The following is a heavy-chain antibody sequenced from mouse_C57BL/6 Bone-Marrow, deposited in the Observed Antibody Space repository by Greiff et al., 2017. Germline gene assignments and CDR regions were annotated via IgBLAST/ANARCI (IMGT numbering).Heavy chain of an antibody. CDR2: IYPGDGDT. V-gene: IGHV1-82*01. Sequence: VQLQQSGPELVKPGASVKISCKASGYAFSSSWINWVTPRPGKGLAWLGRIYPGDGDTTYTGKFKGKATLTADKSSSTAYMQLSSLTSEDSAVSCCARWDWDGYFDYWGQGTTLTVSS. CDR1: GYAFSSSW. CDR3: ARWDWDGYFDY. D-gene: IGHD4-1*01. J-gene: IGHJ2*01.